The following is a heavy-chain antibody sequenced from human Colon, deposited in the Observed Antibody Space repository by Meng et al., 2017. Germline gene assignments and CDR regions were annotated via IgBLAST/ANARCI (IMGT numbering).Heavy chain of an antibody. Sequence: EVQLLESGGGLVQPGGSLRLSCAASGFTFSSYDMSWVRRAPGKGLAGVSVISADADRTYYADSVAGRFTISRDNSKNTVYLQMNSLRAEDTAVYYCARISTIGTYFDNWGQGTLVTVSS. CDR1: GFTFSSYD. CDR3: ARISTIGTYFDN. V-gene: IGHV3-23*01. CDR2: ISADADRT. J-gene: IGHJ4*02. D-gene: IGHD6-13*01.